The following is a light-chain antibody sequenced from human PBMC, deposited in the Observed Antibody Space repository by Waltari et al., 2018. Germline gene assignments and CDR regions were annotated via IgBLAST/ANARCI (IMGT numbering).Light chain of an antibody. V-gene: IGKV2-28*01. J-gene: IGKJ1*01. CDR2: LVS. CDR3: MQARQTPWT. CDR1: QSLLHSSGNTF. Sequence: DIVMTQSPLSLSVTPGEPASISCRSSQSLLHSSGNTFLDWYLQKPGQSPQLLIYLVSNLASGVPGRFSGSGSGTDFTLKISRVEAEDVGVYFCMQARQTPWTFGQGTKVEIK.